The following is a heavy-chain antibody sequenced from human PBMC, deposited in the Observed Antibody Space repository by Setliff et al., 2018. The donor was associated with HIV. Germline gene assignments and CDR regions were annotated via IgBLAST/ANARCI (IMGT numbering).Heavy chain of an antibody. CDR3: ARTPEDYDQYFFDR. CDR2: TRDKARGYTT. CDR1: GFTFSDHY. Sequence: SLRLSCAASGFTFSDHYMDWVRQAPGKGLEWVGRTRDKARGYTTEYAASVKGRFTISRDDSKNSLYLQMNSLKTEDTAVYYCARTPEDYDQYFFDRWGQGTLVTVSS. D-gene: IGHD3-22*01. J-gene: IGHJ4*02. V-gene: IGHV3-72*01.